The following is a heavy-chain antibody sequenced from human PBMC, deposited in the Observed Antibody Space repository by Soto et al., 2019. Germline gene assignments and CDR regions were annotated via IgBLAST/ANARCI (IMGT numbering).Heavy chain of an antibody. CDR3: ARVERGTATTVVDAFDI. V-gene: IGHV4-34*01. CDR1: GGFVSSGSYY. J-gene: IGHJ3*02. D-gene: IGHD1-1*01. Sequence: QVQLQQWGAGLLKPSETLSLTCAVYGGFVSSGSYYWSWIRQPPGKGMEWSGEMSHSGGTHFNPSLKSRVTISVDTSKNQSSLKMSSVTAADTALYYCARVERGTATTVVDAFDIWGPGTMVTVSS. CDR2: MSHSGGT.